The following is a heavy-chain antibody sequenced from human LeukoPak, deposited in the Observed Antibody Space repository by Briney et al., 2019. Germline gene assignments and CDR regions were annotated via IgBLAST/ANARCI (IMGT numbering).Heavy chain of an antibody. V-gene: IGHV3-74*01. J-gene: IGHJ4*02. D-gene: IGHD3-22*01. Sequence: GGSLRLSCAASGFDFSSNWMHWVRHAPGQGLVWVSRIKGDGISTNYADSVKGRFTISRDIAKNTLYLQMNSLRAEDTAVYDCARGYDSSGYSILYWGQGTLVTVSS. CDR1: GFDFSSNW. CDR2: IKGDGIST. CDR3: ARGYDSSGYSILY.